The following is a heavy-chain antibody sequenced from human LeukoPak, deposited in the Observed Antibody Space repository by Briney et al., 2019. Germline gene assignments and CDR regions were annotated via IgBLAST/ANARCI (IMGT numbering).Heavy chain of an antibody. CDR3: AKTEAPAAIRAGSDY. CDR1: GFTFSNYG. J-gene: IGHJ4*02. V-gene: IGHV3-23*01. D-gene: IGHD2-2*02. Sequence: GGSLRLSCAASGFTFSNYGMSWVRQAPGKGLEWVSTISGSGSATYNAGSVKGRLTTSRDNSNNTLYLQMNRLRAEDTAVYYCAKTEAPAAIRAGSDYWGQGTLVTVSS. CDR2: ISGSGSAT.